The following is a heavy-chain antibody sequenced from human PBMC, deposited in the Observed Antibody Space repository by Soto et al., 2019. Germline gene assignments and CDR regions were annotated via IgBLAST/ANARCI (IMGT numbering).Heavy chain of an antibody. V-gene: IGHV3-7*01. CDR1: GFTFSNQW. CDR3: VREAAWSFDN. D-gene: IGHD2-15*01. CDR2: TSVDGSSK. Sequence: EMQLVESGGGLVQPGGSLRLSCAASGFTFSNQWMSWVRQAPGKGLEWVAKTSVDGSSKSYVDSVKGRFTISRDNARNSLYIQMDGLRVEDTAVYHWVREAAWSFDNGGHGTMVPVSP. J-gene: IGHJ4*01.